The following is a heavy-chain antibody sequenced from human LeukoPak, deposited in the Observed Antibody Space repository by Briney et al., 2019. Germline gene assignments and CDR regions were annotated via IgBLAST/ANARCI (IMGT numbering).Heavy chain of an antibody. CDR2: ISSSNNTI. CDR1: GFTFSSYS. V-gene: IGHV3-48*02. CDR3: ARSTYCGGDCYPALGY. D-gene: IGHD2-21*02. Sequence: PGGSLRLSCAASGFTFSSYSMNWVRQAPGKGLEWVSYISSSNNTIYYADSVKGRFTISRDNAENSLYLQMNSLRDEDTAVYYCARSTYCGGDCYPALGYWGQGTPVTASS. J-gene: IGHJ4*02.